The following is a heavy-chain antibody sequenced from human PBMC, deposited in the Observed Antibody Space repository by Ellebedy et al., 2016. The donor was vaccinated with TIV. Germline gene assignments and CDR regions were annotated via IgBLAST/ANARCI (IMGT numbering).Heavy chain of an antibody. D-gene: IGHD4-17*01. CDR3: ARDNGGYIRSGY. Sequence: SETLSLXCTVSGGSISSSSYYWGWIRQPPGKGLEWIGSIYYSGSTYYNPSLKSRVTISVDTSKNQFSLKLSSVTAADTAVYYCARDNGGYIRSGYWGQGTLVTVSS. V-gene: IGHV4-39*07. J-gene: IGHJ4*02. CDR2: IYYSGST. CDR1: GGSISSSSYY.